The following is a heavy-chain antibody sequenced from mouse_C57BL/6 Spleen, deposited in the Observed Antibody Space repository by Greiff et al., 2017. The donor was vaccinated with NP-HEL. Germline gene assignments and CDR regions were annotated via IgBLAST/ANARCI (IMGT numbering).Heavy chain of an antibody. CDR2: ISDGGSYT. J-gene: IGHJ3*01. CDR1: GFTFSSYA. CDR3: SRRARENLGAWFAY. D-gene: IGHD4-1*01. V-gene: IGHV5-4*03. Sequence: EVKLVESGGGLVKPGGSLKLSCAASGFTFSSYAMSWVRQTPEKRLEWVATISDGGSYTYYPDNVKGRFTISRDNAKNNLYLQMSHLKSEYTAMXYCSRRARENLGAWFAYWGQGTLVTVSA.